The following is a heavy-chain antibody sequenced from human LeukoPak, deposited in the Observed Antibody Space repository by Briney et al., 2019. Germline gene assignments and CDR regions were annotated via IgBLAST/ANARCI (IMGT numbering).Heavy chain of an antibody. CDR3: VGHSDY. J-gene: IGHJ4*02. CDR1: GFTFDDYG. Sequence: GGSLRLSCAASGFTFDDYGMSWVRQAPGKGLEWVANIKQDGSEKYYVDSVKGRFTISRDNAKNSLYLQMNSLRAEDTAVYYCVGHSDYWGQGTLVTVSS. D-gene: IGHD3-16*01. CDR2: IKQDGSEK. V-gene: IGHV3-7*01.